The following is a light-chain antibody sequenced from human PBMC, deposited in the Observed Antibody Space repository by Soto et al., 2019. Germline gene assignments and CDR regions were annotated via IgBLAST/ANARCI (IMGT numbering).Light chain of an antibody. V-gene: IGKV3-15*01. CDR3: QQYSIWRT. CDR2: GAS. CDR1: QSVSSY. J-gene: IGKJ1*01. Sequence: LVLTQSPATLSLTPGERATLSCRASQSVSSYLAWYQQKAGQAPRLLIYGASTRATGIPARFSGSGSGTEFTLTISSLQSEDFAVYYCQQYSIWRTFGQGTKVDIK.